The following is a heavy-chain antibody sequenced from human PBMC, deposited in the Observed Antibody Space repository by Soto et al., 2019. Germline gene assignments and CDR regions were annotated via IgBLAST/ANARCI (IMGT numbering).Heavy chain of an antibody. V-gene: IGHV3-72*01. CDR2: TRNKANSYTT. D-gene: IGHD5-12*01. CDR1: GFTFSDHY. Sequence: EVQLVESGGGLVQPGGSLRLSCAASGFTFSDHYMDWVRQAPGKGLEWVGRTRNKANSYTTEYAASVEGRFTISRDDSKNSLYLQMNTLNTEDSAIYHCTRVRSGYNGFDYWGQGTLVTVSS. CDR3: TRVRSGYNGFDY. J-gene: IGHJ4*02.